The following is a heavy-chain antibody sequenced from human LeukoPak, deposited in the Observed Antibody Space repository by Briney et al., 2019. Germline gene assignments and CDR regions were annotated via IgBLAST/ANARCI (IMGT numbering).Heavy chain of an antibody. V-gene: IGHV4-30-4*07. CDR2: VVTTGTT. D-gene: IGHD2-21*02. CDR1: GGFIGSGGYS. Sequence: SQTLSLTCAVSGGFIGSGGYSWWWVRQPPGKGLEWIGYVVTTGTTYYNPSLNSRLTISLDVSKNQLSLKLRSVTAADTAVYYCARPNCGGDCPLDYWGQGTLVTVSS. CDR3: ARPNCGGDCPLDY. J-gene: IGHJ4*02.